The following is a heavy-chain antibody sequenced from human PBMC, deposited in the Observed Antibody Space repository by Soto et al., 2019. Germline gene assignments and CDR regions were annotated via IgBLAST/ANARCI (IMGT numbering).Heavy chain of an antibody. CDR3: ARDAGFNRFDY. J-gene: IGHJ4*02. V-gene: IGHV3-7*01. Sequence: EVQLVESGGDLVQPGGSLRLSCAASGFTFTSSWMAWVRLAPGNGLEWVASIDQDGSETNYVDSVKGRVTISRDNAKNSLFLQMNSLSAEDTAVYYCARDAGFNRFDYWGQGTLVTVSS. CDR2: IDQDGSET. CDR1: GFTFTSSW.